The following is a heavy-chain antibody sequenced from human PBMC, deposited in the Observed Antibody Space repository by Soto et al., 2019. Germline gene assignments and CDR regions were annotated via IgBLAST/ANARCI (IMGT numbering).Heavy chain of an antibody. CDR3: AKGGIAEAEGRTPWGHHYWYFDL. J-gene: IGHJ2*01. D-gene: IGHD6-13*01. CDR1: GFTFDDYA. Sequence: EVQLVESGGGLVQPGRSLRLSCAASGFTFDDYAMHWVRQAPGKGLEWVSGISWNSGSIGYADYVKGRFTISRDNDKNSLYLQMNRLRDEDTALYYCAKGGIAEAEGRTPWGHHYWYFDLWGRGTLVNVSS. V-gene: IGHV3-9*01. CDR2: ISWNSGSI.